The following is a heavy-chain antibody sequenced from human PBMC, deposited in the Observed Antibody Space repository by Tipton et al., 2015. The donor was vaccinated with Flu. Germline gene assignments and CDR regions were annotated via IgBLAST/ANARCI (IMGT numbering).Heavy chain of an antibody. Sequence: TLSLTCTVSGGSISSSSYYWGWIRQPPGKGLEWIGSLYYSGSTYYNPSLKSRVTISVDTSKNQFSLKLSSVTAADTAVYYCARKYGDHGLDYWGQGTLVTVSS. V-gene: IGHV4-39*07. CDR2: LYYSGST. CDR3: ARKYGDHGLDY. CDR1: GGSISSSSYY. J-gene: IGHJ4*02. D-gene: IGHD4-17*01.